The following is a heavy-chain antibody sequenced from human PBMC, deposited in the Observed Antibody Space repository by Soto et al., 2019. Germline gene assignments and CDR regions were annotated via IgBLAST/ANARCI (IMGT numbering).Heavy chain of an antibody. Sequence: QVQLVESGGGVVQPGRSLTLSCAASGFTFSSYVIHWVRQTPDKGLEWVAFISRDGSNAYYADSVKGRFTISRDNSKNPRYLEMNSLRAEDTAVYYCARDDEGGSDCDLGYWGQGTLVTVSS. V-gene: IGHV3-30-3*01. D-gene: IGHD3-10*01. CDR2: ISRDGSNA. CDR1: GFTFSSYV. J-gene: IGHJ4*02. CDR3: ARDDEGGSDCDLGY.